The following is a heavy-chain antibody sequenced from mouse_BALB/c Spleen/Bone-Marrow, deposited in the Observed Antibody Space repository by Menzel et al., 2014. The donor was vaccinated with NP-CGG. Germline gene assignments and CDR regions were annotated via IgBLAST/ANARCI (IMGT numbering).Heavy chain of an antibody. CDR3: TRSNGNWFAY. CDR2: INPSNGGT. CDR1: GYTFTSYY. V-gene: IGHV1S81*02. Sequence: QVQLQQPGAELVKPGAPVKLSCKASGYTFTSYYMYWVKQRPGQGLEWIGEINPSNGGTNFNEKFKNEATLTVDKSSSTAYMQLSSLIFEDSAVYYCTRSNGNWFAYWGQGTLVTVSA. J-gene: IGHJ3*01. D-gene: IGHD2-1*01.